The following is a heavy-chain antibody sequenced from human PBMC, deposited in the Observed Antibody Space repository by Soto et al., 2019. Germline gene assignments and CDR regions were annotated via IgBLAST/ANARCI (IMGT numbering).Heavy chain of an antibody. CDR1: AGIMRSCGYY. CDR3: ASGGYSFVEKYYSYAMDV. D-gene: IGHD5-18*01. Sequence: SQKLSLTCSVSAGIMRSCGYYGCRLLHHTGKDLECTGYIYYSGSTSYNPSLKSRVTISVDTSKNQFSLKLSSVTAADTAVYYCASGGYSFVEKYYSYAMDVWGPGTTVTLSS. J-gene: IGHJ6*02. V-gene: IGHV4-31*03. CDR2: IYYSGST.